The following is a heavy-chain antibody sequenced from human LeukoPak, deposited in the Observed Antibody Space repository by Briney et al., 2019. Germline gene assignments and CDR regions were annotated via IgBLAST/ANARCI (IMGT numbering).Heavy chain of an antibody. CDR2: IRYDASNK. Sequence: GGSLRLSCAAFGFTFSTSGMQWVRQAPGKGLEWVAFIRYDASNKYYADSVKGRFSISRDNSKNTLYLQMNSLRAEDTAVYYCAKDVSWGSYITWGQGTLVTVSS. CDR1: GFTFSTSG. D-gene: IGHD3-16*01. CDR3: AKDVSWGSYIT. V-gene: IGHV3-30*02. J-gene: IGHJ5*02.